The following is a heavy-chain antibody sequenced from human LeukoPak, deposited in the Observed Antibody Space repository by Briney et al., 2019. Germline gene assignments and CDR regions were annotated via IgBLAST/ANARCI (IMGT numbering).Heavy chain of an antibody. CDR1: GGTFSSYA. CDR2: IIPIFGTA. Sequence: SVKFSCKASGGTFSSYAISWVRQAPGQGLEWMGGIIPIFGTANYAQKFQGRVTITTDESTSTAYMELSSLRSEDTAVYYCARAEVGATRISYFDYWGQGTLVTVSS. D-gene: IGHD1-26*01. J-gene: IGHJ4*02. CDR3: ARAEVGATRISYFDY. V-gene: IGHV1-69*05.